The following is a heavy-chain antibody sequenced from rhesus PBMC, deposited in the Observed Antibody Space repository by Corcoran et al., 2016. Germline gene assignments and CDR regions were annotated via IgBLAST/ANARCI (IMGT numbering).Heavy chain of an antibody. CDR1: GGSISDDYY. D-gene: IGHD6-31*01. V-gene: IGHV4-106*01. Sequence: QVQLQESGPGLVKPSETLSLTCAVSGGSISDDYYWSWIRQPPGKGLEWIGYIYGSGGGTNYNPSLQNRVTISIDTSKNQFSLKLSSVTAADTAVYYCAREVIAAAGMDYWGQGVLVTVSS. J-gene: IGHJ4*01. CDR2: IYGSGGGT. CDR3: AREVIAAAGMDY.